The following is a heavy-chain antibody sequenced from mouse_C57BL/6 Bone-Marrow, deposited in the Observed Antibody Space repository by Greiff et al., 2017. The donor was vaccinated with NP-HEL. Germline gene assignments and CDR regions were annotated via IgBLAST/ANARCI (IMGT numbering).Heavy chain of an antibody. CDR2: ISSGGSYT. V-gene: IGHV5-6*01. CDR3: ARHGKGYAMDY. J-gene: IGHJ4*01. Sequence: EVKLVDSGGDLVKPGGSLKLSCAASGFTFSSYGMSWVRQTPDKRLEWVATISSGGSYTYYPDSVKGRFTISRDNAKNTLYLQMSSLKSEDTAMYYCARHGKGYAMDYWGQGTSVTVSS. CDR1: GFTFSSYG.